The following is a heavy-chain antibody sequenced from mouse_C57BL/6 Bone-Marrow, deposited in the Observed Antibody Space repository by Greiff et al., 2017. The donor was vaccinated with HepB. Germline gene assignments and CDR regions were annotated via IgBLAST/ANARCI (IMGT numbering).Heavy chain of an antibody. CDR2: ISDGGSYT. J-gene: IGHJ2*01. Sequence: EVKLMESGGGLVKPGGSLKLSCAASGFTFSSYAMSWVRQTPEKRLEWVATISDGGSYTYYPDNVKGRFTISRDNAKNNLYLQMSHLKSEDTAMYYGAREGGDGYPDYWGQGTTLTVSS. CDR1: GFTFSSYA. D-gene: IGHD2-3*01. V-gene: IGHV5-4*01. CDR3: AREGGDGYPDY.